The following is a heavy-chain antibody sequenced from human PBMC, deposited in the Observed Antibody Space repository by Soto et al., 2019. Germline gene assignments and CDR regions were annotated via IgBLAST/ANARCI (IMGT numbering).Heavy chain of an antibody. CDR1: GFTFSSYS. CDR2: ISSSSSTI. J-gene: IGHJ6*02. CDR3: AREGFYYYYGMDV. Sequence: EVQLVESGGGLVQPGGSLRLSCAASGFTFSSYSMNWVRQAPGKGLEWVSYISSSSSTIYYADSVKGRFTISRDNAKNSLYLQMNSLRAEDTAVYYCAREGFYYYYGMDVWGQGPTVTVSS. V-gene: IGHV3-48*01.